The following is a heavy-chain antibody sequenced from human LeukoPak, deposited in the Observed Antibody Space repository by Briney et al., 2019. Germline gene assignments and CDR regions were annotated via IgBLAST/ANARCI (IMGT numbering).Heavy chain of an antibody. CDR1: GGSISSSSYY. CDR2: IYYSGST. Sequence: SETLSLTCTVSGGSISSSSYYWGWIRQPPGKGLEWIGSIYYSGSTYYNPSLKSRVTISVDTSKNQFSLKLSSVTAADTAVCYCARVIYGSGSYWFDYWGQGTLVTVSS. CDR3: ARVIYGSGSYWFDY. J-gene: IGHJ4*02. D-gene: IGHD3-10*01. V-gene: IGHV4-39*07.